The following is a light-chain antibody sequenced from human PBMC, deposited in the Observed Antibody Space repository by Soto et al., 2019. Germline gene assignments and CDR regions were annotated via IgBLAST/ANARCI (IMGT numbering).Light chain of an antibody. V-gene: IGLV1-44*01. CDR1: NSNIGTNT. J-gene: IGLJ1*01. CDR3: AAWDDSLGAYV. Sequence: QAARTQPPSASASPWQRVTISCSGSNSNIGTNTVNWYQQLPGTAPRLLIYTNNQRPSGVPQRFSGSKTGTSASLAIGGLQSEDGADYYCAAWDDSLGAYVFGTGTKVTVL. CDR2: TNN.